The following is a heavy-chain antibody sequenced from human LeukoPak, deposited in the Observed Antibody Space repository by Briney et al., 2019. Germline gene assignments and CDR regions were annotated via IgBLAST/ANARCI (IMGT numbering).Heavy chain of an antibody. J-gene: IGHJ4*02. V-gene: IGHV4-4*07. CDR2: IYTSGST. D-gene: IGHD5-18*01. CDR3: ARDTYNYGSSAYYFDY. Sequence: SETLSVTCTVSGVSIRSYSWSCIRQPAGKGLDWIGRIYTSGSTNYNPSLKGRVTISVDTSTHRFSLKLSSVTAADTAVYYCARDTYNYGSSAYYFDYWGQGTLVTVSS. CDR1: GVSIRSYS.